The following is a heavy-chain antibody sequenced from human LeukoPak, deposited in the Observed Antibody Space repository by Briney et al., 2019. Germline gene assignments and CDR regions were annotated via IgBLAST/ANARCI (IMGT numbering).Heavy chain of an antibody. V-gene: IGHV3-30*04. D-gene: IGHD2-2*01. CDR1: GFTFSSYA. Sequence: PGRSLRLSCAASGFTFSSYAMHWVRQAPGKGLEWVAVISYDGSNKYYADSVKGRFTISRDNSKNTLYLQMNSLRAEDTAVYYCARDFRPYCSSTSCYAKSDYWGQGTLVTVSS. CDR2: ISYDGSNK. J-gene: IGHJ4*02. CDR3: ARDFRPYCSSTSCYAKSDY.